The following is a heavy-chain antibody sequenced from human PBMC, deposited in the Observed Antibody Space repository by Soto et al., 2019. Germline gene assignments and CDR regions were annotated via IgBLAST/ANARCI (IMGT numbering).Heavy chain of an antibody. CDR3: GKDHGSGTPSVENFPFYYYYYGRDV. CDR2: ISGSGGST. CDR1: GFTFSSYA. Sequence: GGSLRLSCAASGFTFSSYAMSWVRQAPGKGLEWVSAISGSGGSTYYADSVKGRFTISRDNSKNTLYLQMNSLRAEDTAVYYCGKDHGSGTPSVENFPFYYYYYGRDVWGQGTTVTASS. D-gene: IGHD3-10*01. V-gene: IGHV3-23*01. J-gene: IGHJ6*02.